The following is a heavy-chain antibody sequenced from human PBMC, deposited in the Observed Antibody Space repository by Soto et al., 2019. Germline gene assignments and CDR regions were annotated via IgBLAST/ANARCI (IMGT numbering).Heavy chain of an antibody. V-gene: IGHV1-69*06. CDR3: ARGPRGYTYGFDY. CDR1: GGTFSSYA. J-gene: IGHJ4*02. CDR2: FMPSFGTA. Sequence: QVQLVQSGAEVKKPGSSVKVSCKASGGTFSSYAISWVRQAPGQGLEWMGGFMPSFGTANYEEKFQGRVTITADKSTSTAYMELSSLRSEDTAVYYCARGPRGYTYGFDYWGQGTLVTVSS. D-gene: IGHD5-18*01.